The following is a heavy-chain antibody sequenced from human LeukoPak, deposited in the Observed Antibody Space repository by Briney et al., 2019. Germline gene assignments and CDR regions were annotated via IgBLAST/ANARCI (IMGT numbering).Heavy chain of an antibody. Sequence: PSETLSLTCTVSGGSISRIIDYWGWLRPPPGKGLEWIGSICYSGGTFYNPSLKSRVTISVDTSKNQFSLKLSCVTAADTAIYYCARNESMLGTTGLNGFFDDWGLGTLVTVSS. CDR3: ARNESMLGTTGLNGFFDD. D-gene: IGHD1-26*01. CDR1: GGSISRIIDY. CDR2: ICYSGGT. V-gene: IGHV4-39*01. J-gene: IGHJ4*02.